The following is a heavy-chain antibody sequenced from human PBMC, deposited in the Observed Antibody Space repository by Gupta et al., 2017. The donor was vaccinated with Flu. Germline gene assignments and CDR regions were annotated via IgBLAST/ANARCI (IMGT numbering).Heavy chain of an antibody. D-gene: IGHD1-1*01. J-gene: IGHJ4*02. CDR2: LSRNSGVI. Sequence: REVPGEGLEWVGGLSRNSGVIVYADSVKGRFTTSRDNAKNSLYLRMNSLRVEYTALYFCAKDRGYHGLGLEHWGQGTLVTVSS. V-gene: IGHV3-9*01. CDR3: AKDRGYHGLGLEH.